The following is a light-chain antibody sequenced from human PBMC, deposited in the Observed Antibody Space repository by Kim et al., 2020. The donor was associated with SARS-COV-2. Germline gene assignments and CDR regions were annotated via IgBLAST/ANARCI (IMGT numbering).Light chain of an antibody. V-gene: IGKV1-5*03. CDR3: QHYSRFQYT. CDR1: ESIGAW. CDR2: LAS. Sequence: ATVEGHVPIHCRASESIGAWLAWYQQKPGRDPRLLIYLASTLENGVPSRFSGTGSGTEFSLSITSLQPDDFATYYCQHYSRFQYTFGQGTKLEI. J-gene: IGKJ2*01.